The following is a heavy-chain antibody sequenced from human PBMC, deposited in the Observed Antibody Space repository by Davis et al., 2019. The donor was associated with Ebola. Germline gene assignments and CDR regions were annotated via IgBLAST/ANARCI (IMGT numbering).Heavy chain of an antibody. Sequence: GGSLRLSCAASGFTFSSYWMSWVRQAPGKGLEWVAVISYDGSNKYYADSVKGRFTISRDNSKNTLYLQMNSLRAEDTAVYYCAQGYSLFDYWGQGTLVTVSS. CDR2: ISYDGSNK. CDR1: GFTFSSYW. D-gene: IGHD5-18*01. CDR3: AQGYSLFDY. J-gene: IGHJ4*02. V-gene: IGHV3-30-3*01.